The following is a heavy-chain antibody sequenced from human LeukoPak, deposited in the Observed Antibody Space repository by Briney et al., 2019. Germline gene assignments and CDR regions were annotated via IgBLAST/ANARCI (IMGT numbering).Heavy chain of an antibody. Sequence: ASVKVSCKASGYTFTGYYMHWVRQAPGQGLEWMGWINPNSGGTNYAQKFQGWVTMTRDTSISTAYMELSRLRSDDTAVYYCARDQTSGSNYYYYGMDVWGQGTTVTVSS. CDR2: INPNSGGT. J-gene: IGHJ6*02. D-gene: IGHD5-12*01. CDR3: ARDQTSGSNYYYYGMDV. CDR1: GYTFTGYY. V-gene: IGHV1-2*04.